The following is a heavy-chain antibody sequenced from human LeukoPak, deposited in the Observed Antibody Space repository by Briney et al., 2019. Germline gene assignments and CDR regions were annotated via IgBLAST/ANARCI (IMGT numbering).Heavy chain of an antibody. CDR3: ARDLAAGPLYYFDL. D-gene: IGHD6-6*01. CDR2: IFPIFGTA. J-gene: IGHJ2*01. CDR1: GGTFSIYA. V-gene: IGHV1-69*13. Sequence: ASLKVSCETSGGTFSIYAISRVRDAPGQGLGWMCGIFPIFGTANYAQKFQGRVTITADESTSTAYMELSSLRSEDTAVYYCARDLAAGPLYYFDLWGRGTLVTVSS.